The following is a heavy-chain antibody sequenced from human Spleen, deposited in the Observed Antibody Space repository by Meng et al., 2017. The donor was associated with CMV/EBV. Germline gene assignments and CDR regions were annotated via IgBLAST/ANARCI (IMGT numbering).Heavy chain of an antibody. CDR2: IYPDDSDT. J-gene: IGHJ4*02. Sequence: GESLKISCKGSGDSFLMYWIVWVRQMPGKGLEWMGSIYPDDSDTRYSPSFQGQVTISADKSIGTAYLQWSSLKASDTAMYYCASAINYYDSSGYWNFDYWGQGTLVTVSS. D-gene: IGHD3-22*01. CDR1: GDSFLMYW. V-gene: IGHV5-51*01. CDR3: ASAINYYDSSGYWNFDY.